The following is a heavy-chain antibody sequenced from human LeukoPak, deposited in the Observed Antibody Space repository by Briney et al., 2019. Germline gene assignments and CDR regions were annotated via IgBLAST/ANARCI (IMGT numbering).Heavy chain of an antibody. Sequence: PSETLSLTCSVSGMSITSRHYWGWIRQPPGKGLEWLGYIYYSGSSNYNPSLKSRVTISVDTSKNQFSLKLSSVTAADTAVYYCARVPRSYYYYYYMDVWGKGTTVTVSS. CDR1: GMSITSRHY. V-gene: IGHV4-59*11. J-gene: IGHJ6*03. CDR2: IYYSGSS. CDR3: ARVPRSYYYYYYMDV.